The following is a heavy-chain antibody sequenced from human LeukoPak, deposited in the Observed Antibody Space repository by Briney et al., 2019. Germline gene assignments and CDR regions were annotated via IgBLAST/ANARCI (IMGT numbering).Heavy chain of an antibody. Sequence: GGSLRLSCAASGFTFSSYSMNWVRQAPGKGLEWVSSISSSSSYIYYADSVKGRFTISRDNSKSTLYLQMNRLRADDTAVYYCARGGSRWEYDCWGQGSLVTVSS. CDR1: GFTFSSYS. D-gene: IGHD6-13*01. CDR2: ISSSSSYI. CDR3: ARGGSRWEYDC. V-gene: IGHV3-21*01. J-gene: IGHJ4*02.